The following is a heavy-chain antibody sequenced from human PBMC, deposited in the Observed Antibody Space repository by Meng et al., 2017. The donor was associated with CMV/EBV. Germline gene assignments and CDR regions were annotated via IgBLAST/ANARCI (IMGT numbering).Heavy chain of an antibody. Sequence: VQLVQSGSGVKKPGSSVKVSCQASGGTFSSYAISWVRQAPGQGLEWMRGIIPIFGTANYAQKFQGRVTITADESTSTAYMELSSLRSEDTAVYYCAREGALAYFDYWGQGTLVTVSS. V-gene: IGHV1-69*12. J-gene: IGHJ4*02. D-gene: IGHD5-12*01. CDR2: IIPIFGTA. CDR1: GGTFSSYA. CDR3: AREGALAYFDY.